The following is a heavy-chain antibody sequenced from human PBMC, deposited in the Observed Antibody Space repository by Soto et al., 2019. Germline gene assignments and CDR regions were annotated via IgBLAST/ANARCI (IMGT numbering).Heavy chain of an antibody. D-gene: IGHD3-10*01. J-gene: IGHJ5*02. CDR2: INAGNGNT. V-gene: IGHV1-3*01. CDR3: ARGPRVGNYGSGSYYWFDP. CDR1: GYTFTSYA. Sequence: ASVKVSCKASGYTFTSYAMHWVRQAPGQRLEWMGWINAGNGNTKYSQKFQGRVTITRDTSASTAYMELSSLRSEDTAVYYCARGPRVGNYGSGSYYWFDPWGQGTLVTVSS.